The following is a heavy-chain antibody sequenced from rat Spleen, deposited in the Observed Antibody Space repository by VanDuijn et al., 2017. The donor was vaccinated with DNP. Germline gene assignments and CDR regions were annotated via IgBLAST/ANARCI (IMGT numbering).Heavy chain of an antibody. CDR3: ARYQSYYYDGSYYPFYFDY. D-gene: IGHD1-12*02. CDR1: GYSITSGY. J-gene: IGHJ2*01. CDR2: ISYSGST. Sequence: EVQLQESGPGLVKPSQSLSLTCSVTGYSITSGYGWNWIRKFPGNKMEWMGYISYSGSTGYNPSLKSRISITRDTSKNQFFLQLNSVTTEDTATYYCARYQSYYYDGSYYPFYFDYWGQGVMVTVSS. V-gene: IGHV3-1*01.